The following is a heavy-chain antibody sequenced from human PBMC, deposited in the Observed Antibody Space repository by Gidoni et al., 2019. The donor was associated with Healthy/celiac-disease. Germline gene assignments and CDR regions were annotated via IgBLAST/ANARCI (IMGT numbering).Heavy chain of an antibody. V-gene: IGHV1-69*06. CDR1: GGTFSSYA. CDR2: IIPIFGTA. Sequence: QVQLVQSGAEVKKPGPSVKVSCKASGGTFSSYAISWVRQAPGQGLEWMGGIIPIFGTANYAQKFQGRVTITADKSTSTAYMELSSLRSEDTAVYYCARGKSITPYYSLQDAFDIWGQGTMVTVSS. CDR3: ARGKSITPYYSLQDAFDI. J-gene: IGHJ3*02. D-gene: IGHD3-10*01.